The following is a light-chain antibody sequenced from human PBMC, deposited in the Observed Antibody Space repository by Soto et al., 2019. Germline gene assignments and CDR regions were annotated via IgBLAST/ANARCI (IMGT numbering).Light chain of an antibody. Sequence: QSALTQPASVSGSPGQSITISCTGTSSDVGGYDYVSWYQHHPGKAPNLMIYDVSNRPSGVSNRFSGSKSGNTASLTISGLQAEDEAYYYSSSYTSSSLYVFGTGTKLTVL. CDR1: SSDVGGYDY. J-gene: IGLJ1*01. CDR2: DVS. V-gene: IGLV2-14*03. CDR3: SSYTSSSLYV.